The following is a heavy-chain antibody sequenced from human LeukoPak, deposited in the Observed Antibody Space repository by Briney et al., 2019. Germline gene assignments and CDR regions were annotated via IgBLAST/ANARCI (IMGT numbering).Heavy chain of an antibody. CDR3: ARAYCSSTSCYAFDY. Sequence: PRGSLRLSCSASGFTFNSYVMHWVRQAPGKGLEYVSAISINGGSTYYADSVKGRFTISRDNSKNTLYLQMNSLRAEDTAMYYCARAYCSSTSCYAFDYWGQGTLVTVSS. V-gene: IGHV3-64*04. CDR2: ISINGGST. D-gene: IGHD2-2*01. J-gene: IGHJ4*02. CDR1: GFTFNSYV.